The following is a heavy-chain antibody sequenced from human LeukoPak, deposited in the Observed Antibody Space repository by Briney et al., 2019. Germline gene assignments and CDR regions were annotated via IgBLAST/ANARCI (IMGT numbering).Heavy chain of an antibody. D-gene: IGHD3-10*01. CDR2: INPSGGST. CDR1: GYTFTSYY. CDR3: ALVSIWFGELFDGDY. J-gene: IGHJ4*02. V-gene: IGHV1-46*01. Sequence: ASVKVSCKASGYTFTSYYMHWVRQAPGQGLEWMGIINPSGGSTSYAQKLQGRVTMTRDTSTSTVYMELSSLRSEDTAVYYCALVSIWFGELFDGDYWGQGTLVTVSS.